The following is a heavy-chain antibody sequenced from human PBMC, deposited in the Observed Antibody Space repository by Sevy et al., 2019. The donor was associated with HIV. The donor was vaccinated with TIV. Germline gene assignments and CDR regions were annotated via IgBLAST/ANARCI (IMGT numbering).Heavy chain of an antibody. V-gene: IGHV1-18*01. J-gene: IGHJ3*02. CDR1: GYPFTTYG. D-gene: IGHD6-13*01. Sequence: ASVKVSCKASGYPFTTYGISWVRQAPGQGLEWMGWLSAYNGNTNYAQKFQGRDTMTTDTSTTTAYMELRSLISDDTAVYYCARRAAGDAFDNWGQGTMVTVSS. CDR3: ARRAAGDAFDN. CDR2: LSAYNGNT.